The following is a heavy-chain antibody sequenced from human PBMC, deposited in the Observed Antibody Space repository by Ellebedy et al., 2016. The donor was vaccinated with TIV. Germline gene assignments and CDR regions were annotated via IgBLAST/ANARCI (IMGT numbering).Heavy chain of an antibody. J-gene: IGHJ5*02. D-gene: IGHD2-2*01. Sequence: GGSLRLSXAASGFTFDDYAMHWVRQAPGKGLEWVSGISWNSGSIGYADSVKGRFTISRDNAKNSLYLQMNSLRAEDTALYYCAKSTTIVVVPAAMSPWGQGTLVTVSS. CDR3: AKSTTIVVVPAAMSP. CDR1: GFTFDDYA. CDR2: ISWNSGSI. V-gene: IGHV3-9*01.